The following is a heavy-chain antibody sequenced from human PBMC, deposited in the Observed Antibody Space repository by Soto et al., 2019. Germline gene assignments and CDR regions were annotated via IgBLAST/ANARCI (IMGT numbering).Heavy chain of an antibody. CDR3: ATSSYCSSTSCPRKGAFDI. J-gene: IGHJ3*02. CDR2: MNPNSGNT. V-gene: IGHV1-8*01. CDR1: GYTFTSYD. D-gene: IGHD2-2*01. Sequence: ASVKVSCKASGYTFTSYDINWVRQATGQGLEWMGWMNPNSGNTGYAQKFQGRVTMTRNTSISTAYMELSSLRSEDTAVYYGATSSYCSSTSCPRKGAFDIWGQGTMVTVSS.